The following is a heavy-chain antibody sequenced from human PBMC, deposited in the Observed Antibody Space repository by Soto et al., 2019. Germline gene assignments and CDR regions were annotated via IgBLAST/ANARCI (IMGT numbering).Heavy chain of an antibody. CDR2: ISSSGTTI. J-gene: IGHJ4*02. D-gene: IGHD6-13*01. Sequence: GGSLRLSCVASEFTFSSYEMNWVRQSPGKGLEWVSYISSSGTTIYYTDSVKGRFTISRDNAKKSLYLQMNSLRAEDTAVYYCVRFGGAAAGPGDYWGQGTLVTVSS. V-gene: IGHV3-48*03. CDR1: EFTFSSYE. CDR3: VRFGGAAAGPGDY.